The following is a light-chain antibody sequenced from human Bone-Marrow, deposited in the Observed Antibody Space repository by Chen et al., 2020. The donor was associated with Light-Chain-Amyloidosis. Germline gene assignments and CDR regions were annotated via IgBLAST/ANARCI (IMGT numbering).Light chain of an antibody. CDR3: QSYQGSSQGV. J-gene: IGLJ3*02. CDR2: EDD. Sequence: NFMLTQPHSVSESPGKTVIISCTRSSGSIATNYVQWYQQRPGSSPTTVIYEDDQRPSGVPERFSCFNERSPKLAPLTISGLKTEDEADYYCQSYQGSSQGVFGGGTKLTVL. V-gene: IGLV6-57*01. CDR1: SGSIATNY.